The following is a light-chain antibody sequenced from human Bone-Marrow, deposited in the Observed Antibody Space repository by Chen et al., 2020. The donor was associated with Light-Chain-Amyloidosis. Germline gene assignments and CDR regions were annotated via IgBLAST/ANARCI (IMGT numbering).Light chain of an antibody. J-gene: IGKJ2*01. V-gene: IGKV1-39*01. CDR3: QQSYSTPYT. CDR1: QSISSY. Sequence: DIQMTQSPSSLSASVGDRVTITCRASQSISSYLNWYQQKPGKAPKLLIYAASSLQSGVPSRFSGSETGTDFTLTISSLQPEDVATYYCQQSYSTPYTFGQGTKLDIK. CDR2: AAS.